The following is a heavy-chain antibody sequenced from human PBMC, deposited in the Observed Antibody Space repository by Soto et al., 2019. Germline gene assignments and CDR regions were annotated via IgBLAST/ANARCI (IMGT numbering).Heavy chain of an antibody. J-gene: IGHJ4*02. D-gene: IGHD2-2*01. CDR1: GVSTSNHY. Sequence: QVQLQESGPGLVKPSETLSLTCSVSGVSTSNHYWTWIRKPPGQGPEWIGFIYYRGTTNYNASFNSRVTISVDTSKNQFSLKLTSVTTADTAVYYCARGGGSPYHDHEFDYWGQGILVTVSS. CDR3: ARGGGSPYHDHEFDY. V-gene: IGHV4-59*11. CDR2: IYYRGTT.